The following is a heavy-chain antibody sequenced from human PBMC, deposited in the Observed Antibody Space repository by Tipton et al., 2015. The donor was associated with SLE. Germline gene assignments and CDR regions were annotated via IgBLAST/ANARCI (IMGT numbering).Heavy chain of an antibody. V-gene: IGHV4-61*02. CDR2: IYTSGST. CDR1: GGSISSGSYY. Sequence: TLSLTCTVSGGSISSGSYYWSWIRQPAGKGLEWIGRIYTSGSTSYNPSLKSRVTISVDTSKNQFSLKLSSVTAADTAVYYCARDRRGWYFDLWGRGTLVTVSS. J-gene: IGHJ2*01. D-gene: IGHD3-10*01. CDR3: ARDRRGWYFDL.